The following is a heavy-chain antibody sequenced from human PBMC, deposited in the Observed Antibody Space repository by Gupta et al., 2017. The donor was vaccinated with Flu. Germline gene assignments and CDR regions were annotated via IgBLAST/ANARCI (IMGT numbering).Heavy chain of an antibody. CDR1: GFAFEMHG. J-gene: IGHJ5*02. D-gene: IGHD3-10*01. CDR3: AKRIGESLAYCIGDVCLEDL. V-gene: IGHV3-23*01. Sequence: EVYLLESGGGVVQPGGSLRLSCEASGFAFEMHGLAWVRQAPGKGLEWVSSITNNGGLTHDAASVRGRFTISRDNSKKTLFLQMTSLRADDTAVYYCAKRIGESLAYCIGDVCLEDLWGQGTLVTVTS. CDR2: ITNNGGLT.